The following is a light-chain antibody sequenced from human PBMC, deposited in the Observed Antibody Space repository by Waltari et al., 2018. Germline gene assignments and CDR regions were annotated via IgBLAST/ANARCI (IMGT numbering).Light chain of an antibody. V-gene: IGLV2-23*01. CDR1: SSDVGNYNL. CDR2: DDN. J-gene: IGLJ3*02. Sequence: QSALTQPASVSGSPGQSITIPCTGTSSDVGNYNLVSWYPQYPGKAPKVMIYDDNRRPSGVSDRFSGSKSGNTASLTISGVQAEDEADYYCCSYAGSYTWVFGGGTKLTVL. CDR3: CSYAGSYTWV.